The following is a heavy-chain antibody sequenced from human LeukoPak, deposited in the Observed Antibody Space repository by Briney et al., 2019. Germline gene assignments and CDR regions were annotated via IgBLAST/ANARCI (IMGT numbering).Heavy chain of an antibody. Sequence: GGSLRLSCAASGFTFSSYAMHWVRQAPGKGLEWVAVISYDGSNKYYADSVKGRFTISRDNFKSTLYLQMNSLRVEDTAVYYCAREGLTTTPNNALDIWGQGTMVTVSS. J-gene: IGHJ3*02. CDR1: GFTFSSYA. D-gene: IGHD4-11*01. CDR2: ISYDGSNK. V-gene: IGHV3-30*04. CDR3: AREGLTTTPNNALDI.